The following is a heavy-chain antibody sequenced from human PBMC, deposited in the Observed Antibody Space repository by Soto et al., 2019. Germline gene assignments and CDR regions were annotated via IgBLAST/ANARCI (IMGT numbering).Heavy chain of an antibody. J-gene: IGHJ5*02. CDR3: ARDGVDHGSGSYTKFDP. V-gene: IGHV4-59*01. CDR1: GGSISSYY. CDR2: IYYSGST. D-gene: IGHD3-10*01. Sequence: SETLSLTCTVSGGSISSYYWSWIRQPPGKGLEWIGYIYYSGSTNYNPSLKSQVTISVDTSKNQFSLKLSSVTAADTAVYYCARDGVDHGSGSYTKFDPWGQGTLVTVSS.